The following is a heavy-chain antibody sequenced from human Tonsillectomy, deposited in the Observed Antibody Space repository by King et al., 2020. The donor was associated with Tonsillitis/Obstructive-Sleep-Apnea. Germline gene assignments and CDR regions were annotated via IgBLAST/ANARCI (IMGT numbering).Heavy chain of an antibody. CDR3: IVHLPVADYCSSTSCINDDY. CDR2: IKSKTDGGTT. Sequence: VQLVESGGGLVKPGGSLRLSCAASGFTFSNAWMSWVHQAPGKGLEWVGRIKSKTDGGTTDYAAPVKGRFTISRDDSKNTLYLQMNSLKTEDTAVYYCIVHLPVADYCSSTSCINDDYWGQGTLVTVSS. V-gene: IGHV3-15*01. CDR1: GFTFSNAW. D-gene: IGHD2-2*01. J-gene: IGHJ4*02.